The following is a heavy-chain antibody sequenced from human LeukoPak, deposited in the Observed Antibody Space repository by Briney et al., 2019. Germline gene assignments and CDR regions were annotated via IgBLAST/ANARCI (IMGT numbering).Heavy chain of an antibody. V-gene: IGHV3-74*01. CDR2: INTDGSGT. CDR1: GFTFDDYA. Sequence: GRSLRLSCAASGFTFDDYAMHWVRQAPGKGLVWVSRINTDGSGTNYADSVKGRFTVSRDNAKNTLYLQMNSLRAEDTAVYYCARVEDGSSWSPFDYWGQGTLVTVSS. CDR3: ARVEDGSSWSPFDY. J-gene: IGHJ4*02. D-gene: IGHD6-13*01.